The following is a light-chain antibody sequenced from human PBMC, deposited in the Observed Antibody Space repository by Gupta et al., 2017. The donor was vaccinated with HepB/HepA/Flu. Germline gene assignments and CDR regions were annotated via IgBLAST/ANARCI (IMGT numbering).Light chain of an antibody. CDR2: DDR. CDR3: RSCKSSRILCV. CDR1: SSDVGGYTY. Sequence: QSALTQPASVSGSPGQSSTISCTGTSSDVGGYTYVSGYQQHPGKAPKLLIYDDRNRPSGVPKRFSGSKSGNTASLVITGLQAEDEADYYCRSCKSSRILCVFGGGTKMTVL. V-gene: IGLV2-14*01. J-gene: IGLJ3*02.